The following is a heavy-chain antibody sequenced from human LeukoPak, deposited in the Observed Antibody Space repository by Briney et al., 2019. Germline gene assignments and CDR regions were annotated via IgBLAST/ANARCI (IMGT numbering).Heavy chain of an antibody. CDR3: ARGLLRSFDYYFDY. Sequence: SETLSLTCGVSGGSISSSYWWSWVRQPPGKGLEWIGEIYHSGSTNYNPSLKSRVTISMDKSKNQFSLNLSSVTAADTAVYYCARGLLRSFDYYFDYWGQGTLVTVSS. V-gene: IGHV4-4*02. CDR1: GGSISSSYW. J-gene: IGHJ4*02. CDR2: IYHSGST. D-gene: IGHD2-21*02.